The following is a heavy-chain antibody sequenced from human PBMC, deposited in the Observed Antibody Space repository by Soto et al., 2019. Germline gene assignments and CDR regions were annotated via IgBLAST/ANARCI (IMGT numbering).Heavy chain of an antibody. V-gene: IGHV3-23*01. CDR1: GFTFSSYA. CDR2: ISGSGGST. J-gene: IGHJ5*02. D-gene: IGHD2-2*01. CDR3: ALTPDVVVVPAPPGWFDP. Sequence: EVQLLESGGGLVQPGGSLRLSCAASGFTFSSYAMSWVRQAPGKGLEWVSAISGSGGSTYYADSVKGRSTISRDNSKNTLYLQMNSLRAEDTAVYYCALTPDVVVVPAPPGWFDPWGQGTLVTVSS.